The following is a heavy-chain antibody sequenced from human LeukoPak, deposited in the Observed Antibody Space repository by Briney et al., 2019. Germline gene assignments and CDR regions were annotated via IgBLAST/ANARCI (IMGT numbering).Heavy chain of an antibody. CDR3: ARGRGCSRFLEWPGHEDYAY. CDR2: IWYDGSNK. CDR1: GFTFSSYG. D-gene: IGHD3-3*01. Sequence: GGSLRLSCGASGFTFSSYGMHWVRQAPGKGLEWVAVIWYDGSNKYYADSVKGRFTISRDNSKNTLYLQMNSLRAEDTAVYYWARGRGCSRFLEWPGHEDYAYWGQGTLVTVSS. V-gene: IGHV3-33*08. J-gene: IGHJ4*02.